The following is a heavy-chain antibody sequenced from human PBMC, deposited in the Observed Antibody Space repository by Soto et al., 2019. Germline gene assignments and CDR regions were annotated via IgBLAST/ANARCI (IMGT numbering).Heavy chain of an antibody. CDR2: IIPIFGTA. J-gene: IGHJ4*02. V-gene: IGHV1-69*06. CDR3: ARAHKWNDHHFFDY. CDR1: GGTFISYA. Sequence: SVKVSCKASGGTFISYAISWVRQAPGQGLEWMGGIIPIFGTANYAQKFQGRVTITADTSTSTAYMELSSLRSEDTAVYYCARAHKWNDHHFFDYWGQGPLVTVSS. D-gene: IGHD1-20*01.